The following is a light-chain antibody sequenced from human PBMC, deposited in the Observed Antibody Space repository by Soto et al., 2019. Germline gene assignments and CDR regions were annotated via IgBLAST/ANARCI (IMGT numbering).Light chain of an antibody. CDR2: KAS. CDR3: QQYNPYSPWT. Sequence: DIQMTQSPSILSASVGDRVTITCRASQSITGWLAWFQQKPGKAPKLLISKASSLQSGVPSRFSGSGSGTEFTLTISSLQPDDFATYYCQQYNPYSPWTFGQGTKVDIK. V-gene: IGKV1-5*03. J-gene: IGKJ1*01. CDR1: QSITGW.